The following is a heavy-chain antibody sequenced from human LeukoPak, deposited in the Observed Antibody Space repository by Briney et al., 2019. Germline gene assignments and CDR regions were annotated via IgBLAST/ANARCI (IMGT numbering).Heavy chain of an antibody. V-gene: IGHV3-23*01. Sequence: GGSLRLSCAASGFTFSSYAMSWVRQAPGKGLEWVSAISGSGGSTYYADSVKGRFTISRDNSENALYLQMNSLRAEDTAVYYCAKGGVIIPPFDYWGQGTLVTVSS. CDR3: AKGGVIIPPFDY. D-gene: IGHD3-3*01. J-gene: IGHJ4*02. CDR1: GFTFSSYA. CDR2: ISGSGGST.